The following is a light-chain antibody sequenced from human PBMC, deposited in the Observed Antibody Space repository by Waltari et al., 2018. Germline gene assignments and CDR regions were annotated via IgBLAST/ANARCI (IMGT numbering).Light chain of an antibody. Sequence: EIVLTQSPGTLSLSPGERATLSCRASQSVSRSLAWYPQKPGQAPRLLIYGASNRATGIPDRFSGSGSGTDFSLTISRLEPEDFAVYYCQHYVSLPATFGQGTKVEIK. CDR3: QHYVSLPAT. J-gene: IGKJ1*01. CDR2: GAS. CDR1: QSVSRS. V-gene: IGKV3-20*01.